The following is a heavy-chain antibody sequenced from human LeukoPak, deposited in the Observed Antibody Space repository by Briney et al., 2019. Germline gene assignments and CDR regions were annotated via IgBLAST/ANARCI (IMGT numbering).Heavy chain of an antibody. CDR2: IWYDGSNK. D-gene: IGHD3-22*01. J-gene: IGHJ4*02. Sequence: PGRSLRLSCAASGFTFSSYGMHRVRQAPGKGLEWVAVIWYDGSNKYYADSVKGRFTISRDNSKNTLYLQMNSLRAEDTAVYYCAKSPVYYDSSGYYSVLGFDYWGQGTLVTVSS. CDR1: GFTFSSYG. V-gene: IGHV3-33*06. CDR3: AKSPVYYDSSGYYSVLGFDY.